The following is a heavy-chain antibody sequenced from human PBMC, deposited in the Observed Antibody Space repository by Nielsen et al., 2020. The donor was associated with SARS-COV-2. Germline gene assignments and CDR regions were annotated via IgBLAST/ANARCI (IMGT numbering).Heavy chain of an antibody. Sequence: SETLSLTWAISGDSVSSSSADWKWIRQSPSRGLEWLGRTYYRSKWYNDYAVSVKSRITINPDTSKNQFSLHLNSVAPEDTAVYYCARARGAYGDYYYYYYTDVWGKGTTVTVSS. D-gene: IGHD4-17*01. CDR2: TYYRSKWYN. CDR3: ARARGAYGDYYYYYYTDV. V-gene: IGHV6-1*01. J-gene: IGHJ6*03. CDR1: GDSVSSSSAD.